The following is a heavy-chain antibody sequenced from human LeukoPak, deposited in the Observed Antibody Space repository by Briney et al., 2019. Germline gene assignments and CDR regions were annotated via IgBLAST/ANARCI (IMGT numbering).Heavy chain of an antibody. CDR2: MNPNSGNT. J-gene: IGHJ5*02. CDR1: GCTFTSYD. D-gene: IGHD6-6*01. V-gene: IGHV1-8*01. Sequence: ASVKVSCKASGCTFTSYDINWVRQATGQGLEWMGWMNPNSGNTGYAQKFQGRVTMTRNTSISTAYMELSSLRSEDMAVYYCARARYSSSSPGDWFDPWGQGTLVTVSS. CDR3: ARARYSSSSPGDWFDP.